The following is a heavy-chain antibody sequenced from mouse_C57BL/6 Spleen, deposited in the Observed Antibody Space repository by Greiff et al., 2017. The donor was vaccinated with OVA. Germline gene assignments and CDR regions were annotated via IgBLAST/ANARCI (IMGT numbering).Heavy chain of an antibody. Sequence: QVQLQQPGAELVMPGASVKLSCKASGYTFTSYWMHWVKQRPGQGLEWIGEIDPSDSYTNYNQKFKGKSTLTVDKSSSTAYMQLSSLTSEDSAVYYCARWGLRQYFDDWGQGTTLTVSS. CDR3: ARWGLRQYFDD. CDR2: IDPSDSYT. CDR1: GYTFTSYW. V-gene: IGHV1-69*01. D-gene: IGHD2-2*01. J-gene: IGHJ2*01.